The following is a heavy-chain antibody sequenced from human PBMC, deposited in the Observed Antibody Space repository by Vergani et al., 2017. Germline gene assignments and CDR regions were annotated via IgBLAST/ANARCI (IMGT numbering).Heavy chain of an antibody. V-gene: IGHV3-33*01. CDR1: GFTFNQYG. D-gene: IGHD1-14*01. J-gene: IGHJ5*02. Sequence: QVQLVESGGGVVQPGRYLRLSCAASGFTFNQYGMHWVRQAPGTGLEWVAVTWYDGNNKQYADSVKGRVTISRDNSKSTMYLQMNSLRDEDTGIYYFARDLRLLYNRFDPLGQGTLVTVSS. CDR2: TWYDGNNK. CDR3: ARDLRLLYNRFDP.